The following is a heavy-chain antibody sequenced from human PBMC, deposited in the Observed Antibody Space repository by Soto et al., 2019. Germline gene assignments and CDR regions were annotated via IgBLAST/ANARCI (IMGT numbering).Heavy chain of an antibody. CDR2: IYYSGST. V-gene: IGHV4-31*03. Sequence: PSETLSLTCTVSGGSISSGGYYWSWIRQHPGKGLEWIGYIYYSGSTYFNPSLKSRLTISVDTSKNQFSLQLSSVTAADTAVYYCARGNDYYYDSSGSYDYWGQGTLVTVSS. D-gene: IGHD3-22*01. J-gene: IGHJ4*02. CDR3: ARGNDYYYDSSGSYDY. CDR1: GGSISSGGYY.